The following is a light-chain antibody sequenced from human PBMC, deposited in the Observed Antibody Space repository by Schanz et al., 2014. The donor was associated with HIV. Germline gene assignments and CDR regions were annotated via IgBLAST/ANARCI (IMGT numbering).Light chain of an antibody. CDR3: SSYTTGSTVV. CDR2: DVT. J-gene: IGLJ2*01. V-gene: IGLV2-14*03. Sequence: QSALTQPASVSGSPGQSITISCTGTSSDVGGYTYVSWYQQHPGQAPKLLIYDVTDRPSGISNRFSGSKSGYTASLTISGLQAEDEAEYFCSSYTTGSTVVFGGGTKLTVL. CDR1: SSDVGGYTY.